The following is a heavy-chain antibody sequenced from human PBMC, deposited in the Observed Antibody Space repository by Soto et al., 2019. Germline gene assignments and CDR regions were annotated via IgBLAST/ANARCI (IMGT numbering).Heavy chain of an antibody. D-gene: IGHD2-2*01. CDR3: ARGQDIVLLPAAMGFDY. V-gene: IGHV1-69*12. Sequence: QVQLVQSGAEVKKPGSSVKVSCKASGGTFSSYAISWVRQAPGQGLEWMGGIIPIFGTANYAQKFQGRVTITADESTSTAYMELSSLISEDTAVYYCARGQDIVLLPAAMGFDYWGQGTLVTVSS. J-gene: IGHJ4*02. CDR2: IIPIFGTA. CDR1: GGTFSSYA.